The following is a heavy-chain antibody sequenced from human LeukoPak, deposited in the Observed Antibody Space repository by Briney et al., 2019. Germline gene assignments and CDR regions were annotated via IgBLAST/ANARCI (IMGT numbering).Heavy chain of an antibody. CDR1: GFTFSNAW. Sequence: GGSLRLSCAASGFTFSNAWMSWVRQAPGKGLEWVANIKQDGSEIHYVDSVKGRFTISRDNAKNSVYLQMNSLRAEDKAVYYCVRDSPRRFDYWGQGTLVTVSS. CDR3: VRDSPRRFDY. CDR2: IKQDGSEI. V-gene: IGHV3-7*01. J-gene: IGHJ4*02.